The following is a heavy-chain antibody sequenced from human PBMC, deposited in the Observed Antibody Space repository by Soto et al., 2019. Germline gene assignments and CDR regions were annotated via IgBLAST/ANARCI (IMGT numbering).Heavy chain of an antibody. CDR1: GFTFSSYG. CDR2: ISYDGSNK. J-gene: IGHJ4*02. CDR3: AKRHNDILPGAPFDY. D-gene: IGHD3-9*01. Sequence: GGSLRLSCAASGFTFSSYGMHWVRQAPGKGLEWVAVISYDGSNKYYADSVKGRFTISRDNSKNTLYLQMNSLRAEDTAVYYCAKRHNDILPGAPFDYWGQGTLVTVSS. V-gene: IGHV3-30*18.